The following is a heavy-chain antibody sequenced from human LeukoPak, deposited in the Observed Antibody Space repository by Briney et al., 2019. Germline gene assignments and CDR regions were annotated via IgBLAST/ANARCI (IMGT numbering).Heavy chain of an antibody. Sequence: SETLSLTCAVYGGSFSGYYWSWIRQPPGKGLEWIGEISHSGSTNYSPSLKSRVTISVDTSKNQFSLKLSSVTAADTAVYYCARAWWFGGGFDYWGQGTLVTVSS. D-gene: IGHD3-10*01. V-gene: IGHV4-34*01. CDR1: GGSFSGYY. CDR2: ISHSGST. CDR3: ARAWWFGGGFDY. J-gene: IGHJ4*02.